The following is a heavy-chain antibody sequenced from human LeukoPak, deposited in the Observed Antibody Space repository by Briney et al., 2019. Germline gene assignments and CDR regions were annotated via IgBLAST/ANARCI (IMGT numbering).Heavy chain of an antibody. D-gene: IGHD2-21*02. V-gene: IGHV3-48*03. CDR3: ARVGSAYCGGDCPNYFDY. CDR1: GFTFSSYE. CDR2: ISSSGSTI. Sequence: GGSLRLSCAASGFTFSSYEMNWVRQAPGKGLEWVSYISSSGSTIYHADSVKGRFTISRDNAKNSLYLQMNSLRAEDTAVYYCARVGSAYCGGDCPNYFDYWGQGTLVTVSS. J-gene: IGHJ4*02.